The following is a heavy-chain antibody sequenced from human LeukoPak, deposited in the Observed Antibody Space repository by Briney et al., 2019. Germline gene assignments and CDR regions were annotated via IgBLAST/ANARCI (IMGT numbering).Heavy chain of an antibody. CDR3: ARQEYSSSSVSFDY. D-gene: IGHD6-6*01. CDR1: GGSISSSSYY. J-gene: IGHJ4*02. CDR2: IYYSGST. Sequence: SETLSLTCTVSGGSISSSSYYWGWIRQPPGKGLEWIGSIYYSGSTYYNPSLKSRVTISVDTSKNQFSLKLSSVTAADTAVYYCARQEYSSSSVSFDYWGQGTLVTVSS. V-gene: IGHV4-39*01.